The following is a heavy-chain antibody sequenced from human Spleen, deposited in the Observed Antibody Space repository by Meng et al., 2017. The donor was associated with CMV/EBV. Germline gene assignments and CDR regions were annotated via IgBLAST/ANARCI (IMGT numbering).Heavy chain of an antibody. D-gene: IGHD3-22*01. CDR1: GTTFSSYT. V-gene: IGHV1-69*02. CDR2: ILPMIGVP. J-gene: IGHJ4*02. Sequence: SVKVSCKASGTTFSSYTITWVRQAPGQGLEWMGRILPMIGVPHHAQKFQDRVTMTADKSTGTAYMELRSLRSEDTAVYYCARKGEDRGGYYMAFDSWGQGTRVTVSS. CDR3: ARKGEDRGGYYMAFDS.